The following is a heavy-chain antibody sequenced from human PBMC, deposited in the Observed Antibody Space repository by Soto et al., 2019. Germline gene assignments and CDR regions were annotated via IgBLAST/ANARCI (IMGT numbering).Heavy chain of an antibody. J-gene: IGHJ2*01. Sequence: QVQLQESRPGLVKPSQTLSLTCTVSGGSISSGGYYWRWIRQHPGKALQWIGYIYYSATTYYNPPPKCRVTISVDTSKNQLSLKLSSVTAADTAVYYGARYSRYADYPTRYFDLWGRGTLVTVSS. V-gene: IGHV4-31*03. CDR2: IYYSATT. CDR1: GGSISSGGYY. CDR3: ARYSRYADYPTRYFDL. D-gene: IGHD4-17*01.